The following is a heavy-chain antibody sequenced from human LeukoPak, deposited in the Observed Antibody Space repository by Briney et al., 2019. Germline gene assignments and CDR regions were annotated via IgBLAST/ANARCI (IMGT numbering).Heavy chain of an antibody. CDR1: GGSISSYY. CDR2: IYYSGST. J-gene: IGHJ5*02. CDR3: ARDTRQGEYSVT. V-gene: IGHV4-59*01. Sequence: PSETLSLTCTVSGGSISSYYWSWIRQPPGKGLEWIGYIYYSGSTNYNPSLKSRVTISVDTSKNQFSLKLSSVTAADTAVYYCARDTRQGEYSVTWGQGTLVTVSS. D-gene: IGHD5-18*01.